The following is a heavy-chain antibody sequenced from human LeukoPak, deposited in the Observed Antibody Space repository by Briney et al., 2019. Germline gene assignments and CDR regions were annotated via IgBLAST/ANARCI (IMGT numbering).Heavy chain of an antibody. CDR1: RFTFASYA. Sequence: GGSLRLSYAASRFTFASYAMTWVRQAPGKGLEWVSSINPSGSITHYADSVEGRFTLSRDNSKNTLYLQMNSLRAEDTAIYYCAKDGAVRGDYWGQGTLVTVSS. J-gene: IGHJ4*02. D-gene: IGHD6-19*01. CDR3: AKDGAVRGDY. V-gene: IGHV3-23*01. CDR2: INPSGSIT.